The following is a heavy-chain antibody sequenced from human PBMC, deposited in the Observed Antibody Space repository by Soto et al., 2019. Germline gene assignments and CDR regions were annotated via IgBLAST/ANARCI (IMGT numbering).Heavy chain of an antibody. J-gene: IGHJ4*02. CDR1: GFTFSSYA. D-gene: IGHD3-3*01. CDR3: ARTTGFLEWLDFDY. V-gene: IGHV3-30-3*01. Sequence: GGSLRLSCAASGFTFSSYAMHWVRQAPGKGLEWVAVISYDGSNKYYADSVKGRFTISRDNSKNTLYLQMNSLRAEDTAVYYCARTTGFLEWLDFDYWGQGTLVTVSS. CDR2: ISYDGSNK.